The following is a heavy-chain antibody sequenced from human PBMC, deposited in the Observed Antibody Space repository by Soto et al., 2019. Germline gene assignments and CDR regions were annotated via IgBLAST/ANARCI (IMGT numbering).Heavy chain of an antibody. CDR3: ARARIDSSGWGPVQEGDYYYYYGMDV. V-gene: IGHV1-69*13. J-gene: IGHJ6*02. CDR2: IIPIFGTA. CDR1: GGTFSSYA. D-gene: IGHD6-19*01. Sequence: GASVKVSCKASGGTFSSYAISWVRQAPGQGLEWMGGIIPIFGTANYAQKFQGRVTITADESTSTAYMGLSSLRSEDTAVYYCARARIDSSGWGPVQEGDYYYYYGMDVWGQGTTVTVSS.